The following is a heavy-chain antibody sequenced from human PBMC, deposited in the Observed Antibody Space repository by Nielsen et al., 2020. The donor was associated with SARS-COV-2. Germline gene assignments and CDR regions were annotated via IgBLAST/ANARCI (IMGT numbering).Heavy chain of an antibody. V-gene: IGHV3-48*03. J-gene: IGHJ4*02. CDR1: GFTFSSYE. Sequence: GGSLRLSCAASGFTFSSYEMNWVRQAPGKGLEWVSYISSSGSTIYYADSVKGRFTISRDNAKNSLYLQMNSLRAEDTAVYYCARDTADSKYSPRDYFDYWGQGTLVTVSS. CDR3: ARDTADSKYSPRDYFDY. CDR2: ISSSGSTI. D-gene: IGHD2-15*01.